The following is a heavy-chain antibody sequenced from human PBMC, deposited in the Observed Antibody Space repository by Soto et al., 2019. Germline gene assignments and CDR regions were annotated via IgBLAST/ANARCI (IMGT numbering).Heavy chain of an antibody. D-gene: IGHD6-13*01. J-gene: IGHJ5*02. Sequence: SETLSLTCTVSGGSISTRSSYWGWIRQPPGKGLEWIGSIYYSGSTYYNPSLKSRVTISVDTSKNQFSLKLSSVTAADTAVYYCARPLTESIAAAGTVSWFDPWGQGTLVTVSS. V-gene: IGHV4-39*01. CDR1: GGSISTRSSY. CDR3: ARPLTESIAAAGTVSWFDP. CDR2: IYYSGST.